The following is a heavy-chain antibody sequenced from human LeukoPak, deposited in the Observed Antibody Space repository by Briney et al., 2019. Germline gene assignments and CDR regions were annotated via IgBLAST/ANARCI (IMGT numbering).Heavy chain of an antibody. CDR2: FVPIVEIE. CDR3: ARGVVVTAIENFDY. Sequence: ASGKVSCKASGDTSRSYASSWVRQAPGQGLEWMGRFVPIVEIENYAQKFQGRVTITADKSTSTAYMELSSLRSEDTAVYYCARGVVVTAIENFDYWGQGTLVTVSS. D-gene: IGHD2-21*02. CDR1: GDTSRSYA. J-gene: IGHJ4*02. V-gene: IGHV1-69*04.